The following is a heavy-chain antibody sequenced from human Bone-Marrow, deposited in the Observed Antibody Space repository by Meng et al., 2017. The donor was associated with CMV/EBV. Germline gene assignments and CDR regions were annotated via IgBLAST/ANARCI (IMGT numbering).Heavy chain of an antibody. D-gene: IGHD1-26*01. CDR3: ARQTGELPYYFDY. CDR1: GYSLTGYW. CDR2: FYPGDSDT. Sequence: GGSLRLSCKGSGYSLTGYWIGWVRQMPGKGLEWMGIFYPGDSDTRYSPSFQGQVTISADKSISTAYLQWSSLKASDTAMYYCARQTGELPYYFDYWGQGTLVTVSS. V-gene: IGHV5-51*01. J-gene: IGHJ4*02.